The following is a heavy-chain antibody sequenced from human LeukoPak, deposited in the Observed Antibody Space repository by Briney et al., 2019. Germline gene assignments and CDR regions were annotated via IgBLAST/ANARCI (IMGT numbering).Heavy chain of an antibody. D-gene: IGHD2-15*01. CDR1: GFTFRNHA. J-gene: IGHJ4*02. CDR2: FRSSGGST. V-gene: IGHV3-23*01. Sequence: GGSLRLSCAASGFTFRNHAMSWVRQAPGKGLEWVSTFRSSGGSTYYADSVKGRFTISRDSSTNTLFLQMNSLRAEDTAVYYCAKYCSGGNCYSGLYWGQGTLVTVSS. CDR3: AKYCSGGNCYSGLY.